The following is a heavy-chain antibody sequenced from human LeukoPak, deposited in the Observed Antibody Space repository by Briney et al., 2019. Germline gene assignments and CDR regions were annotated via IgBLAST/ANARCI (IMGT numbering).Heavy chain of an antibody. V-gene: IGHV3-30-3*01. CDR2: ISYDGSNK. CDR1: GFTFSSYA. D-gene: IGHD2/OR15-2a*01. J-gene: IGHJ4*02. CDR3: AREGPRGNSQFDY. Sequence: GGSLRLSCAASGFTFSSYAMHWVRQAPGKGLEWVAVISYDGSNKYYADSVKGRFTISRDNSKNTLYLQMNSLRAEDTAIYYCAREGPRGNSQFDYWGQGTLVTVSS.